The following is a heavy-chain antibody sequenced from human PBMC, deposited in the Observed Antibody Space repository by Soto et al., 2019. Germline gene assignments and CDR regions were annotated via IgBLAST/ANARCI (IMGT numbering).Heavy chain of an antibody. D-gene: IGHD3-9*01. CDR2: IIPTFGTA. CDR3: ARAPSYDDILTGLLSPGRGSWFDP. J-gene: IGHJ5*02. Sequence: SVKVSCKASGGTFSSYAISWVRQAPGQGLEWMGGIIPTFGTANYAQKFQCRVTITADESTSTAYMELSSLRSEDTAVYYCARAPSYDDILTGLLSPGRGSWFDPWG. CDR1: GGTFSSYA. V-gene: IGHV1-69*13.